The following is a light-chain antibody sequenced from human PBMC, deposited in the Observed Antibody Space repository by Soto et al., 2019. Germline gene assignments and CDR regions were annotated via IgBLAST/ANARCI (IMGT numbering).Light chain of an antibody. V-gene: IGLV1-40*01. J-gene: IGLJ2*01. Sequence: QSVLTQPPSVSGAPGQRVTISCTGSSSNIGAGSDVPWYQQLPGTAPKLLIYGNSNRPSGVPDRFSGSKSGTSASLAITGLQAEDEADYYCQSYDSSLSGYVVFGGGTQLTVL. CDR3: QSYDSSLSGYVV. CDR2: GNS. CDR1: SSNIGAGSD.